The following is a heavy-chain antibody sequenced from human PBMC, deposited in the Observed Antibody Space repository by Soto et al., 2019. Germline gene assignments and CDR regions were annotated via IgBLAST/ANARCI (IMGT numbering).Heavy chain of an antibody. CDR1: GGTFSSYT. CDR2: IIPILGIA. V-gene: IGHV1-69*08. CDR3: ARDSGYDILTGYLNWFDP. J-gene: IGHJ5*02. D-gene: IGHD3-9*01. Sequence: QVQLVQSGAEVKKPGSSVKVSCKASGGTFSSYTISWVRQAPGQGLEWMGRIIPILGIANYAQKFQGRVTITADKSTSTAYTELSSLRSEDTAVYYCARDSGYDILTGYLNWFDPWGQGTLVTVSS.